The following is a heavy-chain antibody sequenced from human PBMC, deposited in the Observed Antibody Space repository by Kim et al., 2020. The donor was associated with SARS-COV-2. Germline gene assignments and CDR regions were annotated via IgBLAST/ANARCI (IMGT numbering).Heavy chain of an antibody. Sequence: GRTYYAESVKGRFTISRDNSKNTLYRQMNSLRAEDTAVYYCAKLATGSDYWGQGTLVTVSS. D-gene: IGHD2-21*02. CDR3: AKLATGSDY. V-gene: IGHV3-23*01. J-gene: IGHJ4*02. CDR2: GRT.